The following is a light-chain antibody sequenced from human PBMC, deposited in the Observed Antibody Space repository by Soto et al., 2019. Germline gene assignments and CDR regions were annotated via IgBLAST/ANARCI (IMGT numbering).Light chain of an antibody. CDR3: QQYGSSPIT. CDR1: QTISSW. Sequence: DIQMTQSPSTLPASVGDRVTITCRASQTISSWLAWYQQKPGKAPDLLIYDASRLAGGVPSRFSGSGSGTDFTLTISRLEPEDFAVYYCQQYGSSPITFGQGTRLEIK. CDR2: DAS. J-gene: IGKJ5*01. V-gene: IGKV1-5*01.